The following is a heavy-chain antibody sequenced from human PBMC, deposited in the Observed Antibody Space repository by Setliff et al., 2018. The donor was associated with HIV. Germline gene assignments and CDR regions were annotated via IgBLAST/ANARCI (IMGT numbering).Heavy chain of an antibody. CDR1: GDSVSSDSAA. CDR3: ARGGITAYYFDH. J-gene: IGHJ4*02. CDR2: TYYRSKWYT. V-gene: IGHV6-1*01. Sequence: SQTLSLTCAISGDSVSSDSAAWNWIKQSPSRGLEWLARTYYRSKWYTDYAVSVKSRITINPDTSRNQFSLQLSSVIPDDSAVYFCARGGITAYYFDHWAQGTLVTVSS. D-gene: IGHD5-18*01.